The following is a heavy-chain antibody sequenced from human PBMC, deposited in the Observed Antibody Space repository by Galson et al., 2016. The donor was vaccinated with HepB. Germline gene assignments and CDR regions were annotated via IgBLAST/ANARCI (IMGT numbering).Heavy chain of an antibody. V-gene: IGHV1-69*13. Sequence: SVKVSCKASGGTFSTYAISWVRQAPGQGLEWMGGIIPIFGPANYAQKFQDRITITADESTRTAYMELSSLRSDDTAVYYCARGGMGSSWHSALTDYWGQGTLVTVSS. D-gene: IGHD6-13*01. CDR3: ARGGMGSSWHSALTDY. CDR2: IIPIFGPA. J-gene: IGHJ4*02. CDR1: GGTFSTYA.